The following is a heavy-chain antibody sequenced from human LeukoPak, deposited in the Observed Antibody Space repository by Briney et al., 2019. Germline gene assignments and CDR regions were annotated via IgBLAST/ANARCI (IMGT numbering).Heavy chain of an antibody. CDR3: ARHASDTAGRFDP. Sequence: SETLSLTCAVYGGSFSGYYWSWIRQPPGKGLEWIGEINHSGSTNYNPSLKSRVTISVDTSKNQFSLKLSSVTAADTAVYYCARHASDTAGRFDPWGQGTLVTVSS. CDR1: GGSFSGYY. V-gene: IGHV4-34*01. D-gene: IGHD5-18*01. J-gene: IGHJ5*02. CDR2: INHSGST.